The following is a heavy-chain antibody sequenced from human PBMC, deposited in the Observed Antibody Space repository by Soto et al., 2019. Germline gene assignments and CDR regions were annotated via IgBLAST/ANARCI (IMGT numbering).Heavy chain of an antibody. D-gene: IGHD5-18*01. CDR1: GFTFSNYW. V-gene: IGHV3-30-3*01. Sequence: PGGSLRLSCAASGFTFSNYWMHWVRQAPGKGLEWVAVISYDGSNKYYADSVKGRFTISRDNSKNTLYLQMNSLRAEDTAVYYCARDWDTAMAGVIDYWGQGTLVTVSS. CDR3: ARDWDTAMAGVIDY. CDR2: ISYDGSNK. J-gene: IGHJ4*02.